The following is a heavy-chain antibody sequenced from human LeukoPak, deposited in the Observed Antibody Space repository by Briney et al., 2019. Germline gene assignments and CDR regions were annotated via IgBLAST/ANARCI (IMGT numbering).Heavy chain of an antibody. V-gene: IGHV1-2*02. CDR1: GYTFTGNY. CDR2: INPNSGAT. D-gene: IGHD1-26*01. J-gene: IGHJ5*02. Sequence: ASVKVSCKASGYTFTGNYMHWVRQAPGQGLEWMGWINPNSGATNYAQKLQGRVTMTTDTSTSTAYMELRSLRSDDTAVYYCARGWGELLGTWFDPWGQGTLVTVSS. CDR3: ARGWGELLGTWFDP.